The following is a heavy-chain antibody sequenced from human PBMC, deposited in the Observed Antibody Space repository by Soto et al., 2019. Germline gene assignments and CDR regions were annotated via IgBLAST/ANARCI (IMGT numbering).Heavy chain of an antibody. V-gene: IGHV1-69*02. CDR2: ITPILGIA. CDR3: ARYETGTTSDY. Sequence: SVKVSCKASGGTFSSYTISWVRQAPGQGLEWMGRITPILGIANYAQKFQGRVTITADKSTSTAYMELSSLRSEDTAVYYCARYETGTTSDYWGQGTLVTVSS. J-gene: IGHJ4*02. D-gene: IGHD1-7*01. CDR1: GGTFSSYT.